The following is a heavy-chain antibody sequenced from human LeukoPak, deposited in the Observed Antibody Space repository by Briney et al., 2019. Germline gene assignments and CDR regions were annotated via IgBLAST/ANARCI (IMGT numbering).Heavy chain of an antibody. J-gene: IGHJ4*02. CDR3: ARRGVPAIGGFDY. V-gene: IGHV4-30-4*01. D-gene: IGHD4-23*01. CDR2: IYYSGST. Sequence: PSETLSLTSTVSGGSISSGDYYWSWIRQPPGKGLEWIGYIYYSGSTYYNPSLKSRVTISVDTSKNQFSLKLSSVTAADTAVYYCARRGVPAIGGFDYWGQGTLVTVSS. CDR1: GGSISSGDYY.